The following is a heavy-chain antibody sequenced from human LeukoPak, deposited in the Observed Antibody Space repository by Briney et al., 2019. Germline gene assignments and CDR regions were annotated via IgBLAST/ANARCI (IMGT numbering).Heavy chain of an antibody. CDR1: GFTFSSYS. J-gene: IGHJ3*02. Sequence: PGGSLRLSCAASGFTFSSYSMNWVRQAPGKGLEWVSYISSSSSTIYYADSVKGRFTISRDNAKNSLYLQMNSLRAEDTAVYYCARPRYFDWLLSAFDIWGQGTMVTVS. CDR2: ISSSSSTI. CDR3: ARPRYFDWLLSAFDI. D-gene: IGHD3-9*01. V-gene: IGHV3-48*04.